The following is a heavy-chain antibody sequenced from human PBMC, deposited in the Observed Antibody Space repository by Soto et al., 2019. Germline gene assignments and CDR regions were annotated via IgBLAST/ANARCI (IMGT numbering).Heavy chain of an antibody. Sequence: QVQLVESGGGVVQPGRSLRLSCAASGFTFSSYGMHWVRQAPGKGLEWVAVISYDGSNKYYADAVKGRFTISRDNSKNTLYLQMNSLSAEDTAVYYCAKGSPTYCYGSGSYYSFDYWGQGTLVTVSS. D-gene: IGHD3-10*01. CDR1: GFTFSSYG. CDR3: AKGSPTYCYGSGSYYSFDY. V-gene: IGHV3-30*18. J-gene: IGHJ4*02. CDR2: ISYDGSNK.